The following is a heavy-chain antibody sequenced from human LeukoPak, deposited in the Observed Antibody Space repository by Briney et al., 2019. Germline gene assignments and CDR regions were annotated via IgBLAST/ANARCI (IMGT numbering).Heavy chain of an antibody. CDR1: GFTVSTNS. D-gene: IGHD5-12*01. Sequence: PGGSLRLSCTVSGFTVSTNSMSWVRQAPGKGLEWVSFIYSDNTHYSDSVKGRFTISRDNSKNKHYVQMNSLRPDDTALYYCAKRAESNSGPFDYWGQGTVVTVSS. J-gene: IGHJ4*02. CDR2: IYSDNT. CDR3: AKRAESNSGPFDY. V-gene: IGHV3-66*02.